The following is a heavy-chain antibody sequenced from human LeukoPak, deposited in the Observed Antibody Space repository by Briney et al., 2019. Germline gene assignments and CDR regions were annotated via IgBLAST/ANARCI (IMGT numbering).Heavy chain of an antibody. CDR1: GFTFSSYS. V-gene: IGHV3-21*01. J-gene: IGHJ4*02. CDR3: ARDDVIEGAGTGVFDY. D-gene: IGHD6-13*01. Sequence: PGGPEISCAASGFTFSSYSMNWVRQAPGTGLEWVSSISSSSRYVYYADSVKGRFTISRDNAKNSLYLQMNSLRDEDTAVYYCARDDVIEGAGTGVFDYWGQGTLVTISS. CDR2: ISSSSRYV.